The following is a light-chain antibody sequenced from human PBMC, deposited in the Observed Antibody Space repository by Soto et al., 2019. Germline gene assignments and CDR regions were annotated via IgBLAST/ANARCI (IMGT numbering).Light chain of an antibody. V-gene: IGKV3-20*01. CDR3: QQYGNSPRYS. J-gene: IGKJ2*03. CDR1: QSVTSNY. CDR2: ATS. Sequence: EIVLTQSPGTLSLSLGERATLSCRASQSVTSNYFAWYQQKPGQAPRLLIYATSNRATGIPDRFSGSGSGTDFTLTISRLEPEDFAVYYCQQYGNSPRYSFGQGTKVEI.